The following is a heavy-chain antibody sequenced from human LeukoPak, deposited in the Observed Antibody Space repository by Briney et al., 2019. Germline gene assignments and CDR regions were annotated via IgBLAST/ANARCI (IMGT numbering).Heavy chain of an antibody. V-gene: IGHV3-7*01. D-gene: IGHD6-19*01. CDR3: ARDLDSSGWYVDY. J-gene: IGHJ4*02. CDR2: IKQDGSEK. Sequence: GGSLRLSCAASGFTFSSYWMSWVRQAPGKGLEWVANIKQDGSEKYYVDSVKGRFTISRDNAKNSLYLQMNSLRAEDTAVYYCARDLDSSGWYVDYWGQGTLDTVSS. CDR1: GFTFSSYW.